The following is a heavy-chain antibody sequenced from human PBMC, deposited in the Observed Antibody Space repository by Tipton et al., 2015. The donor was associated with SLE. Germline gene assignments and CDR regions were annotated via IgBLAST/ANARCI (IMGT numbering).Heavy chain of an antibody. V-gene: IGHV3-21*04. D-gene: IGHD1-26*01. CDR1: GFTFSSYS. CDR3: ARWELLSAFDI. J-gene: IGHJ3*02. Sequence: SLRLSCAASGFTFSSYSMNWVRQAPGKGLEWVSSISSSSYIYYADSVKGRFTISRDNAKNSLYLQMNSLRAEDTAVYYCARWELLSAFDIWGQGTMVTVSS. CDR2: ISSSSYI.